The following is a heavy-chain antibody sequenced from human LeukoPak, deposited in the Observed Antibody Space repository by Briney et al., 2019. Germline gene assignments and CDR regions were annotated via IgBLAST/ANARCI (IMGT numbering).Heavy chain of an antibody. CDR3: ARSAVEYSSWNDAFDI. CDR1: GGSISSSNYY. CDR2: IYYGGST. Sequence: SETLSLTCTVSGGSISSSNYYWGWIRQPPGKGLEWFGSIYYGGSTYYNPSLKSRVTISVDTSKNQFSLKLSSVTAADTAVYYCARSAVEYSSWNDAFDIWGQGTMVTVSS. D-gene: IGHD6-6*01. J-gene: IGHJ3*02. V-gene: IGHV4-39*01.